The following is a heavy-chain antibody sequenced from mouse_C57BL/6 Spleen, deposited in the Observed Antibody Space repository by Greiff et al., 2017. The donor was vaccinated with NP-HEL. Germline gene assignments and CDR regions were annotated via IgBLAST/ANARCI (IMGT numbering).Heavy chain of an antibody. D-gene: IGHD2-4*01. CDR2: ISSGGDYI. J-gene: IGHJ4*01. CDR1: GFTFSSYA. CDR3: TRDQSFYYDYDDAMDY. V-gene: IGHV5-9-1*02. Sequence: EVKLVESGEGLVKPGGSLKLSCAASGFTFSSYAMSWVRQTPEKRLEWVAYISSGGDYIYYADTVKGRFTISRDNARNTLYLQMSSLKSEDTAMYYCTRDQSFYYDYDDAMDYWGQGTSVTVSS.